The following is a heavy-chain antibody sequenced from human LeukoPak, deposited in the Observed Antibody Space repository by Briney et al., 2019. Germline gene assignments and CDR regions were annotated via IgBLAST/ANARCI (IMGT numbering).Heavy chain of an antibody. J-gene: IGHJ4*02. Sequence: GASVKVSCKASGYTFTGYYMHWVRQAPGQGLEWMGWINPNSGGTNYAQKFQGRVTMTRDTSISTAYMELSRLRSDDTAAYYCATIGRAHGLDFDYWGQGTLVTVSS. D-gene: IGHD3-22*01. CDR1: GYTFTGYY. CDR2: INPNSGGT. CDR3: ATIGRAHGLDFDY. V-gene: IGHV1-2*02.